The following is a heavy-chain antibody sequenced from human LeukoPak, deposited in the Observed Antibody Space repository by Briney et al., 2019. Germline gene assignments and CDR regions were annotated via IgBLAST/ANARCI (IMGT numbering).Heavy chain of an antibody. Sequence: GGSLRLSCAASGFTFNNAWMSWVRQAPGKGLEWVGRIKSKTDGGTTDYAAPVKGRFTISRDDSKNTLYLQINSLKTEDTAVYYCTTDIPQYGEFDYWGQGTLVTVSS. J-gene: IGHJ4*02. CDR3: TTDIPQYGEFDY. V-gene: IGHV3-15*01. CDR1: GFTFNNAW. CDR2: IKSKTDGGTT. D-gene: IGHD4-17*01.